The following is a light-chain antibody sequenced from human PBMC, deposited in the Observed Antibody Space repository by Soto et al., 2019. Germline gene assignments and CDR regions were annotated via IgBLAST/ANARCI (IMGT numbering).Light chain of an antibody. CDR1: QSISSW. CDR2: KAS. CDR3: QQCTGHPPLT. J-gene: IGKJ4*01. Sequence: DIQMTQSPSTLSASVGDRVTITSRASQSISSWLAWYQQKPGKAPKLLIYKASSLHSGVPSKFTGSGSGTDVTLAISSLQPEDSATFSCQQCTGHPPLTFGGGTKVEMK. V-gene: IGKV1-5*03.